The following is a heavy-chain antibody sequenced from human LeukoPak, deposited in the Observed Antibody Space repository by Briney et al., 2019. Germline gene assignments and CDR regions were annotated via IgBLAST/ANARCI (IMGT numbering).Heavy chain of an antibody. CDR3: ARVRRLGTAAGAFGKEYDY. Sequence: GASVKVSCKASGYTFTGYYMHWVRQAPGQGLEWMGWISAYNGNTNYAQKLQGRVTMTTDTSTSTAYMELRSLRSDDTAVYYCARVRRLGTAAGAFGKEYDYWGQGTLVTVSS. V-gene: IGHV1-18*04. D-gene: IGHD6-13*01. J-gene: IGHJ4*02. CDR2: ISAYNGNT. CDR1: GYTFTGYY.